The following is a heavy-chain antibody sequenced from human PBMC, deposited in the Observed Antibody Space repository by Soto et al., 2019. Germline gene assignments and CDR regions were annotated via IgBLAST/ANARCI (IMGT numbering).Heavy chain of an antibody. J-gene: IGHJ4*02. CDR3: ARGDHYYDSSGYLYYFDY. CDR1: GGSISSGGYS. Sequence: PSETLSLTCAVSGGSISSGGYSWSWIRQPPGKGLEWIGYIYHSGSTYYNPSLKSRVTISVDRSKNQFSLKLSSVTAADTAVYYCARGDHYYDSSGYLYYFDYWGQGTLVTVSS. CDR2: IYHSGST. D-gene: IGHD3-22*01. V-gene: IGHV4-30-2*01.